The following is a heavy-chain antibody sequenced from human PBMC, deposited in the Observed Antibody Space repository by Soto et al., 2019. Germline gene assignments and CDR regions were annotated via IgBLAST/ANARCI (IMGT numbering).Heavy chain of an antibody. CDR3: ARIPLIAAAGTYYYYGMDV. V-gene: IGHV1-46*01. CDR1: GYTFTSYY. CDR2: INPGGGST. Sequence: GASVKVSCKASGYTFTSYYMHWVRQAPGQGLEWMGIINPGGGSTSYAQKFQGRVTMTRDTSTSTVYMELSSLRSEDTAVYYCARIPLIAAAGTYYYYGMDVWGQGTTVTVSS. D-gene: IGHD6-13*01. J-gene: IGHJ6*02.